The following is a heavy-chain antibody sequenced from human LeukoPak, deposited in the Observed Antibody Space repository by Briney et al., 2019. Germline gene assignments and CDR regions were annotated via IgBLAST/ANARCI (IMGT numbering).Heavy chain of an antibody. CDR1: GGSISSYY. Sequence: SETLSLTCTVSGGSISSYYWSWIRQPPGKGLEWIGYIYYSGSTNYNPSLKSRVTISVDTSKNQFSLKLSSVTAADTAVYYCARGRIAAAGFFDYWGQGTLVTVSS. J-gene: IGHJ4*02. CDR2: IYYSGST. D-gene: IGHD6-13*01. V-gene: IGHV4-59*01. CDR3: ARGRIAAAGFFDY.